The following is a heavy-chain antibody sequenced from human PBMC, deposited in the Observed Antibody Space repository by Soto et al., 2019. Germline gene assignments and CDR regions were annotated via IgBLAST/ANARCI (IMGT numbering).Heavy chain of an antibody. CDR3: ARVYYDYVWGSYRSYYFDY. Sequence: SETLSLTCTVSGGSISSYYWSWIRQPPGKGLEWIGYIYYSGSTYYNPSLKSRVTISVDTSKNQFSLKLSSVTAADTAVYYCARVYYDYVWGSYRSYYFDYWGQGTLVTVSS. CDR2: IYYSGST. D-gene: IGHD3-16*02. V-gene: IGHV4-59*08. J-gene: IGHJ4*02. CDR1: GGSISSYY.